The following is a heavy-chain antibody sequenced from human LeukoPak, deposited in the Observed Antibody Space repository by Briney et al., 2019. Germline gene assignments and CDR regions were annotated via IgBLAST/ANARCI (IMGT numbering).Heavy chain of an antibody. CDR1: GFTFSSYS. CDR3: AREGDYGDYNWFDP. J-gene: IGHJ5*02. CDR2: ISSSSSYI. D-gene: IGHD4-17*01. V-gene: IGHV3-21*01. Sequence: GGSLRFSCAASGFTFSSYSMNWVRQAPGKGLEWVSSISSSSSYIYYADSVKGRFTISRDNAKNSLYLQMNSLRAEDTAVYYCAREGDYGDYNWFDPWGQGTLVTVSS.